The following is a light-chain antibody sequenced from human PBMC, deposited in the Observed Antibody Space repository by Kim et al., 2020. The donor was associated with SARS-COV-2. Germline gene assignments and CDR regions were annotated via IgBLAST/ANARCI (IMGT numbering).Light chain of an antibody. V-gene: IGLV3-21*04. Sequence: ATGKAARITCGGDDIIYKSVYCYQQKPGQAPVVVIHYESDRPSGIPERFSGSNSANTATLTISRVEAGDEADYYCQVWDSRSDHWVFGGGTQLTVL. CDR1: DIIYKS. CDR3: QVWDSRSDHWV. J-gene: IGLJ3*02. CDR2: YES.